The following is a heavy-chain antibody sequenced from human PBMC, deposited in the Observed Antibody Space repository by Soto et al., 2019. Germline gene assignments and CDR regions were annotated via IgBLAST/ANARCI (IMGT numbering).Heavy chain of an antibody. CDR1: GGSISSYY. CDR3: ARDKGWYDSSGYYYEDGWFDP. Sequence: KPSETLSLTCTVSGGSISSYYWSWIRQPPGKGLEWIGYIYYSGSTNYNPSLKSRVTISVDTSKNQFSLKLSSVTAADTAVYYCARDKGWYDSSGYYYEDGWFDPWGQGTLVTVSS. D-gene: IGHD3-22*01. J-gene: IGHJ5*02. CDR2: IYYSGST. V-gene: IGHV4-59*01.